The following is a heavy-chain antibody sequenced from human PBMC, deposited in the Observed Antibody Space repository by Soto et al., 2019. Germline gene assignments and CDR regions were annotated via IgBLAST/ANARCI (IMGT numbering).Heavy chain of an antibody. J-gene: IGHJ4*02. V-gene: IGHV4-59*01. CDR2: ISHTGRT. D-gene: IGHD4-17*01. CDR1: PGSMRTYY. CDR3: ARDDTTGLFDF. Sequence: SETLSLTCSVSPGSMRTYYWTWIRQSPGKGLEWIGQISHTGRTKYNPSLESRVTISVDTSRKQFSLKLSSVTAADTALYYCARDDTTGLFDFWGRGTLVTVSS.